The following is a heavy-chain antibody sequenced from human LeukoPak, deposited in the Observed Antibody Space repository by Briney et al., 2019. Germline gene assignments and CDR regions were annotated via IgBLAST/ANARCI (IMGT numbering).Heavy chain of an antibody. V-gene: IGHV3-30*02. D-gene: IGHD6-6*01. Sequence: PGGSLRLSCAASGFIFSNYAMHWVRHAPGKGLEWVRFIRYDGSNKYYTESVRGRFTISRDNSQNTLYLQMNSLRAEDTAVYYCAKAMNSSSSGVVDYWGQGTLVTVSS. J-gene: IGHJ4*02. CDR3: AKAMNSSSSGVVDY. CDR1: GFIFSNYA. CDR2: IRYDGSNK.